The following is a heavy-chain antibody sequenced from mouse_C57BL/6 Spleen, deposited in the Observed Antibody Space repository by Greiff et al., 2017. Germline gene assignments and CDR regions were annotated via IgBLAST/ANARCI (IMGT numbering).Heavy chain of an antibody. V-gene: IGHV1-82*01. CDR3: ARGNYHEVIDY. CDR1: GYAFSSSW. CDR2: IYPGDGDT. J-gene: IGHJ2*01. D-gene: IGHD1-1*01. Sequence: QVQLQQSGPELVKPGASVKISCKASGYAFSSSWMNWVKQRPGKGLEWIGRIYPGDGDTNYNGKFKGKATLTADKSSSTAYMQLSSLTSEDSAVCFCARGNYHEVIDYWGQGTALTVSS.